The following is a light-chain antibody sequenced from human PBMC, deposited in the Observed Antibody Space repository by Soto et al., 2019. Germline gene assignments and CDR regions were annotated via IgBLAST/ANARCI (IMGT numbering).Light chain of an antibody. CDR1: QSISSW. CDR3: QQYNSYSTWT. Sequence: IQITRCPSTLSASVVDRVTITCRASQSISSWLAWYQQKPGKAPKLLIYDASSLESGVPSRFSGSGSGTEFTLTISSLQPDDFATYYCQQYNSYSTWTFGQGTKVDIK. V-gene: IGKV1-5*01. J-gene: IGKJ1*01. CDR2: DAS.